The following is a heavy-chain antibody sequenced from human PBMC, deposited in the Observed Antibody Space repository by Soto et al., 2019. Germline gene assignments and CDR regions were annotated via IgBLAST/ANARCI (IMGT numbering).Heavy chain of an antibody. V-gene: IGHV3-48*02. CDR3: ARLPKGSLVTA. CDR1: GFSFSDYS. D-gene: IGHD2-21*02. J-gene: IGHJ4*02. Sequence: GGSLRLSCIASGFSFSDYSMNWVRQAPGKGLQWVSYISSSSAKTYYADSVKGRFTVSRDNAKNALFLEMNSLRDDDTATYYCARLPKGSLVTAWGQGTRVTVSS. CDR2: ISSSSAKT.